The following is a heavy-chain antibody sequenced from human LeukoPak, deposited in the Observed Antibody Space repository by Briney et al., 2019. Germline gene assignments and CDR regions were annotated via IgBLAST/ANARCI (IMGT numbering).Heavy chain of an antibody. CDR3: ARHKYDFWSGYPFDY. V-gene: IGHV4-34*01. Sequence: SETLSLTCAVYGGSFSGYYWSWIRQPPGKGLEWIGEINHSGSTNYNPSLKSRVTISVDTSKNQFSLKLSSVTAADTAVYYCARHKYDFWSGYPFDYWGQGTLVIVSS. D-gene: IGHD3-3*01. J-gene: IGHJ4*02. CDR1: GGSFSGYY. CDR2: INHSGST.